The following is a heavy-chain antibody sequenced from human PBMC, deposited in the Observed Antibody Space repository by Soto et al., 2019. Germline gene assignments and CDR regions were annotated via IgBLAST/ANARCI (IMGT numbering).Heavy chain of an antibody. CDR2: ISYDGSNK. Sequence: PGGSLRLSCAASGFTFSSYGMHWVRQAPGKGLEWVAVISYDGSNKYYADSVKGRFTISRDNSKNTLYLQMNSLRAEDTAVYYCAKDRSQLVRTGFDYWGQGTLVTVSS. D-gene: IGHD6-6*01. J-gene: IGHJ4*02. CDR3: AKDRSQLVRTGFDY. V-gene: IGHV3-30*18. CDR1: GFTFSSYG.